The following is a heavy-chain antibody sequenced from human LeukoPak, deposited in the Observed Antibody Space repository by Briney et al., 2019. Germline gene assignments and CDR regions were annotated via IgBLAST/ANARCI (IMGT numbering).Heavy chain of an antibody. CDR3: ARAWGLVDY. Sequence: PSETLSLTCNVSGGSLNNSYWSWIRQPPGKGLEWLGSIYYAGRTNYNPSLKSRVTVSVDTSKNQFSLKLTSVTAADTAVYYCARAWGLVDYWGQGTLVTVSS. D-gene: IGHD7-27*01. CDR2: IYYAGRT. V-gene: IGHV4-59*01. J-gene: IGHJ4*02. CDR1: GGSLNNSY.